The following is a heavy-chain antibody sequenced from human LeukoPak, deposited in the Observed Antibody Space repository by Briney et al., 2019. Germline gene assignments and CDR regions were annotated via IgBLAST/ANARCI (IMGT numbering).Heavy chain of an antibody. CDR3: ARQVEMATIGLVDY. Sequence: PSETLSLTCTVSGGSISSSSYYWGWIRQPPGKGLEWIGSIYYSGSTYYNPSLKSRVTISVDTSKNQFSLKLSSVTDADTAVYYCARQVEMATIGLVDYWGQGTLVTVSS. CDR1: GGSISSSSYY. CDR2: IYYSGST. J-gene: IGHJ4*02. V-gene: IGHV4-39*01. D-gene: IGHD5-24*01.